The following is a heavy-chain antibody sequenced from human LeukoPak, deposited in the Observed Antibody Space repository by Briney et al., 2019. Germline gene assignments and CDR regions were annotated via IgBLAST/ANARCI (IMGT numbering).Heavy chain of an antibody. Sequence: GGSLRLSCAASGFTFSSYWMSWVRQAPGKGLEWVANIKQDGSEKYYVGSVKGRFTISRDNAKNSLYLQMNSLRAEDTAVYYCARVYLTSSSSPYDYWGRGTLVTVSS. J-gene: IGHJ4*02. CDR2: IKQDGSEK. CDR1: GFTFSSYW. D-gene: IGHD6-6*01. CDR3: ARVYLTSSSSPYDY. V-gene: IGHV3-7*01.